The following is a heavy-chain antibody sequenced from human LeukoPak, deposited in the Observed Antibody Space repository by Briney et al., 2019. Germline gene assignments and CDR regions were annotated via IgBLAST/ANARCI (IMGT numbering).Heavy chain of an antibody. J-gene: IGHJ5*02. CDR3: AKLRGLSSSSENNWFDP. V-gene: IGHV3-23*01. D-gene: IGHD6-6*01. Sequence: GGSLRLSCAASGFTFSSSAMSGVRQAPGKGLEWVAAISDTGRLSYCADSVNGRFTISRDNSKNTLSLQMNSLRAADTAVYYCAKLRGLSSSSENNWFDPWGQGTPVTVSS. CDR1: GFTFSSSA. CDR2: ISDTGRLS.